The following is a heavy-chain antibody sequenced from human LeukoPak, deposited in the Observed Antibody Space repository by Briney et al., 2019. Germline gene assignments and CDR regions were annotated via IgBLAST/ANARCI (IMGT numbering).Heavy chain of an antibody. CDR1: GGSISSYY. J-gene: IGHJ6*02. CDR2: IYYSGSI. Sequence: SETLSLTCTVSGGSISSYYWSWIRQPPGKGLEWIGYIYYSGSINYNPSLKSRVTISLDTSKNQFSLKLSSVTAADTAVYYCARHADYSFDVCGQGTTVTVSS. CDR3: ARHADYSFDV. V-gene: IGHV4-59*08.